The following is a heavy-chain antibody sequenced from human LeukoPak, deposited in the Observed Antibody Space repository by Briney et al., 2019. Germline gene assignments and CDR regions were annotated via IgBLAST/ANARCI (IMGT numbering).Heavy chain of an antibody. CDR2: IYYSGST. D-gene: IGHD2-2*01. J-gene: IGHJ6*03. CDR1: GGSISSYY. CDR3: AGRYCSSTRCRISSRHYYYYMDV. Sequence: SETLSLTCTVSGGSISSYYWGWIRQPPGKGLEWIGSIYYSGSTYYNPSLKSRVTISVDTSKNQFSLKLSSVTAADTAVYYCAGRYCSSTRCRISSRHYYYYMDVWGKGTTVTISS. V-gene: IGHV4-39*07.